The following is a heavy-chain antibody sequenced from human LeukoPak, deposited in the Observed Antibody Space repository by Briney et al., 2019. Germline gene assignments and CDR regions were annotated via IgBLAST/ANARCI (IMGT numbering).Heavy chain of an antibody. CDR2: ISGSGGST. CDR3: ANEKRGRIAAAGTLSY. Sequence: GGSLRLSCAASGFTFSSYGMNWVRQAPGKGLEWVSAISGSGGSTYYADSVKGRVTISRDKSKKTLYVQMNSLRAEDRAVYYCANEKRGRIAAAGTLSYWRQATLVTVPS. D-gene: IGHD6-13*01. J-gene: IGHJ4*02. CDR1: GFTFSSYG. V-gene: IGHV3-23*01.